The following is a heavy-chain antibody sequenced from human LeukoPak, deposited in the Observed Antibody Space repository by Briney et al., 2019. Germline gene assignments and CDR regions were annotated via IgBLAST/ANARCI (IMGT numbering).Heavy chain of an antibody. CDR2: ISSSSTTT. CDR1: GYTFSSYN. V-gene: IGHV3-48*01. Sequence: GGALRLSCAASGYTFSSYNMNWVRQPPGKGLEWVSYISSSSTTTYYADSVKGRFTISRDNSKNTLYLQMNSLRPEDTAVYYCARAGRSSGWPDFDYWGQGTLVTVSS. J-gene: IGHJ4*02. D-gene: IGHD6-19*01. CDR3: ARAGRSSGWPDFDY.